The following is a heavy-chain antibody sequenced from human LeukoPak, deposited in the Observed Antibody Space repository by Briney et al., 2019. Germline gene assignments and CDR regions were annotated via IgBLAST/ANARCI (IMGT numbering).Heavy chain of an antibody. Sequence: KVSCKAXGYTFTXYYMHWVRQAPGQGLEWMGIINPSGGSTSYAQKFQGRVTMTRDTSTSTVYMELSSLRSEDTAVYYCAREPAANWFDPWGQGTLVTVSS. D-gene: IGHD2-2*01. CDR2: INPSGGST. V-gene: IGHV1-46*01. J-gene: IGHJ5*02. CDR1: GYTFTXYY. CDR3: AREPAANWFDP.